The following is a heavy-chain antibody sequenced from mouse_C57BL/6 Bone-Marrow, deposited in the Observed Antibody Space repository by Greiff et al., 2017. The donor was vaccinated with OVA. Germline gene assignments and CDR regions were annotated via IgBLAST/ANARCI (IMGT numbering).Heavy chain of an antibody. Sequence: VQLQQPGAELVKPGASVKMSCKASGYTFTSYWITWVKQRPGQGLEWIGDIYPGSGSTNYNEKFKSKATLTVDTSSSTAYMQLSSLTSEDSAVYYCARQRIYYYGSSYGFFAYWGQGTLVTVSA. CDR2: IYPGSGST. J-gene: IGHJ3*01. CDR3: ARQRIYYYGSSYGFFAY. V-gene: IGHV1-55*01. CDR1: GYTFTSYW. D-gene: IGHD1-1*01.